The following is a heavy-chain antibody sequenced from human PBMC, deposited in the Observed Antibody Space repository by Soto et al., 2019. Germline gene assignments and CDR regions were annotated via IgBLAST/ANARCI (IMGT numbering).Heavy chain of an antibody. CDR3: ARVVVPAVGDWFDP. J-gene: IGHJ5*02. Sequence: PSETLSLTCAVYGGSFSGYYWSWIRQPPGKGLEWIGEINHSGSTNYNPSLKSRVTISVDTSKNQFSLKLSSVTAADTAVYYCARVVVPAVGDWFDPWGQGTLVTVSS. CDR1: GGSFSGYY. D-gene: IGHD2-2*01. V-gene: IGHV4-34*01. CDR2: INHSGST.